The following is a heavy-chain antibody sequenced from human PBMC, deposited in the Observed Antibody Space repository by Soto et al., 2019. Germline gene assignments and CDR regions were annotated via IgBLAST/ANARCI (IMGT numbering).Heavy chain of an antibody. D-gene: IGHD2-2*02. Sequence: SETLSLTCTVSGGSVSSCSYYWSWTRQPPGKGLDCIGYIYYSGSTNYNPSLKSRVTISVDTAKNQFSLKLSSVTAADTAVYYCARALRFGVVVVPAAIPDYYGMDVWGQGTTVTVSS. J-gene: IGHJ6*02. CDR1: GGSVSSCSYY. V-gene: IGHV4-61*01. CDR3: ARALRFGVVVVPAAIPDYYGMDV. CDR2: IYYSGST.